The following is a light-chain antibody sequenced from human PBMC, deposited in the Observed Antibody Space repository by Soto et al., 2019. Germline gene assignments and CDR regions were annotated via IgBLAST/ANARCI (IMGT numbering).Light chain of an antibody. J-gene: IGKJ4*01. CDR1: QGINSW. Sequence: DIQMTQSPSSVSASVGDRVTITCRASQGINSWLAWYQQKPGKAPKLLIYSTSNLQSGVPSRFSGSGSGTDFTLTITSLQPDDLATYFCQQSESLPLTFGGGTKVEIK. CDR3: QQSESLPLT. CDR2: STS. V-gene: IGKV1D-12*01.